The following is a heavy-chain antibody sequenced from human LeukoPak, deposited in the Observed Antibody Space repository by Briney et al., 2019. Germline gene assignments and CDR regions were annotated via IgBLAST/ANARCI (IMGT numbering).Heavy chain of an antibody. D-gene: IGHD5-18*01. Sequence: GGSLRLSCAASGFTFSSYGMHWVRQAPGKGLEWVAVIWYDGSNKYYADSVKGRFTISRDNSKNTLYLQMNSLRAEDTAVYYCAKELGYSPYYTDVWGKGTTVTVSS. CDR2: IWYDGSNK. CDR1: GFTFSSYG. CDR3: AKELGYSPYYTDV. V-gene: IGHV3-33*06. J-gene: IGHJ6*03.